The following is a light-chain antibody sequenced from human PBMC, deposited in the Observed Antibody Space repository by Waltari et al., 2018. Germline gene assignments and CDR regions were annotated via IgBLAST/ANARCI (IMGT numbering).Light chain of an antibody. CDR3: AAWDDSLNGRWV. CDR1: ASNIGNNV. Sequence: QSVLTQPPSASGTPGQGVTISCSGGASNIGNNVVNWYQQVPGKAPKLLIYRSDRRPAAVADRCSGSDSGTSASLAISGLQAEDEADYYCAAWDDSLNGRWVFGGGTKVTVL. J-gene: IGLJ3*02. V-gene: IGLV1-44*01. CDR2: RSD.